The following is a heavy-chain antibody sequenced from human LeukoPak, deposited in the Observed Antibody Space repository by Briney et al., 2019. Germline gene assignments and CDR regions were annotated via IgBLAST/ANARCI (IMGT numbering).Heavy chain of an antibody. CDR1: GFTFSSYS. Sequence: GSLRLSCAGSGFTFSSYSMSWVRQAPGKGLEWVLAISGSGYSTYYTDSVKGRFTISRDNSKNTLYLQMNSLRVEDTAVYYCVKQGLGLVDYWGQGTLVTVSS. J-gene: IGHJ4*02. V-gene: IGHV3-23*01. D-gene: IGHD3-16*01. CDR3: VKQGLGLVDY. CDR2: ISGSGYST.